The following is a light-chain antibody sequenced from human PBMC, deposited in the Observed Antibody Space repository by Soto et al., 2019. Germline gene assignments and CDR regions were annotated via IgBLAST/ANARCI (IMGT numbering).Light chain of an antibody. J-gene: IGKJ2*01. CDR3: QQYGSSPPYT. CDR1: HSVSSTY. Sequence: EIVLTQSPGTLSLSPGERATLSCRASHSVSSTYLAWSQQKPGQAPRLLLYGASSRATGIPDRFSGSGSGTDFTLTISRLEPEDFAVYYCQQYGSSPPYTFGQGTKLEIK. V-gene: IGKV3-20*01. CDR2: GAS.